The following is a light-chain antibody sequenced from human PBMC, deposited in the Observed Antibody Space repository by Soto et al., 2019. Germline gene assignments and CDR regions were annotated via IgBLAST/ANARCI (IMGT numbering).Light chain of an antibody. V-gene: IGLV2-14*01. Sequence: QSVLTQPASVSGSPGQSITISCTGTSSDVGSYNYVSWYQQHPGKAPKVLIYDVSNRPSGVSDRFSGSKSGNTASLTISGLQAEDEADYYCSSYTGGNTMVLGGGTQLTVL. CDR2: DVS. CDR1: SSDVGSYNY. CDR3: SSYTGGNTMV. J-gene: IGLJ2*01.